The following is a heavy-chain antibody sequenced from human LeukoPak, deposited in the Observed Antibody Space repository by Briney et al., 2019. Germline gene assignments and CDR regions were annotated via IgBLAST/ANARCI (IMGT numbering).Heavy chain of an antibody. Sequence: TGGSLRPPCAASRFTFSTYAMHWVRQARGKGLEWVSAISAFGITTYYADSVKGRFTISRDNSKNTLYLQMNSLRAEDTAVYYCARAGCVNACDYYYMDVWGNGTTVTVSS. D-gene: IGHD1-1*01. CDR1: RFTFSTYA. J-gene: IGHJ6*03. V-gene: IGHV3-23*01. CDR3: ARAGCVNACDYYYMDV. CDR2: ISAFGITT.